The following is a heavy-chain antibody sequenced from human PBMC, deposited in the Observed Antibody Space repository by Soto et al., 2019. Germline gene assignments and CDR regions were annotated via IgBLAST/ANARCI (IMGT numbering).Heavy chain of an antibody. CDR2: INPSGGTT. Sequence: QVQLVQSGAEGKRPGASVKVSCKTSGYTFTNNYMHWVRQAPGQGLEWVGMINPSGGTTTYAKNFQGRVTVTRDTSTSTVYMDLSSLRSEDTALYYCAREIIVGDGLDIWGQGTMVTVSS. J-gene: IGHJ3*02. CDR3: AREIIVGDGLDI. CDR1: GYTFTNNY. D-gene: IGHD2-15*01. V-gene: IGHV1-46*01.